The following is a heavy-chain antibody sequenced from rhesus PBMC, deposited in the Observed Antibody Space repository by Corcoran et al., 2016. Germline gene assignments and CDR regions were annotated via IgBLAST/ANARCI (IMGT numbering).Heavy chain of an antibody. CDR2: VDPEDGEA. CDR3: ATGPILNLEYFEF. CDR1: GYTFTDYY. J-gene: IGHJ1*01. Sequence: VQLVQSGAEVKKPGASVKISCKASGYTFTDYYLHWVRQAPGKGLEWMGSVDPEDGEAKHAQKFQDRVTITADTSTDTAYMELSSLRSEDTAVYYCATGPILNLEYFEFWGQGVLVTVSS. D-gene: IGHD2-21*01. V-gene: IGHV1-111*02.